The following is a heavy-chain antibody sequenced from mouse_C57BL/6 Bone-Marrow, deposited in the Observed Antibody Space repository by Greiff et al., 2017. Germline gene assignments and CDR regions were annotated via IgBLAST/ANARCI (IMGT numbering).Heavy chain of an antibody. Sequence: EVKVVESGPELVKPGASVKISCKASGYSFTDYNMNWVKQSNGKSLEWIGVINPNYGTTSYNQKFKGKATLTVDQSSSTAYMQLNSLTSEDSAVYYCARWDYGSSYYWYFDVGGTGTTVTVSS. J-gene: IGHJ1*03. CDR1: GYSFTDYN. V-gene: IGHV1-39*01. CDR2: INPNYGTT. CDR3: ARWDYGSSYYWYFDV. D-gene: IGHD1-1*01.